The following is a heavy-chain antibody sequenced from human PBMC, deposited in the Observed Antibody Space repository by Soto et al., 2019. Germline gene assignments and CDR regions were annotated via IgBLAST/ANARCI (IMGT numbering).Heavy chain of an antibody. CDR2: INYSGST. CDR1: GGSISSGGYY. V-gene: IGHV4-31*03. CDR3: ARDPRPLVQGGYYYYVMDV. Sequence: QVQLQESGPGLVKPSQTLSLTCTVSGGSISSGGYYWSWIRQHPGKGLEWIGYINYSGSTYYNPSLKSRVFLSVDTSNHQFALKLSSVTAADTAVYYCARDPRPLVQGGYYYYVMDVWGQGTTVTVSS. J-gene: IGHJ6*02. D-gene: IGHD6-6*01.